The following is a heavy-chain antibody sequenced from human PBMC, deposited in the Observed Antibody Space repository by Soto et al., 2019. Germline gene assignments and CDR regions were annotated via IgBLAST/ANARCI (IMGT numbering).Heavy chain of an antibody. J-gene: IGHJ6*02. CDR1: GYTFSTYA. CDR3: ARGKGMEENYYYYGLDI. V-gene: IGHV1-3*01. D-gene: IGHD1-1*01. Sequence: QVQVVQSGAEVKKPGASVKVSCKASGYTFSTYAMHWVRQAPGQSLEWMGWINGGTGQTRYSQRFQDRVTITRDTPASTANMELTSLTSEDTAVYYCARGKGMEENYYYYGLDISGQGTTVTVSS. CDR2: INGGTGQT.